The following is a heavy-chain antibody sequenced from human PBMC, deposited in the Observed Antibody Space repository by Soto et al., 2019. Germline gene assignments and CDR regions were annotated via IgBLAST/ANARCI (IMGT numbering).Heavy chain of an antibody. D-gene: IGHD2-2*01. Sequence: PGGSLRLSCAASGVTFSSYGMHWVRLAPGKGLEWLAVISYDGSNKYYADSVKGRFTISRDNSKNTLYLQMNSLRAEDTAVYYCAPEHAATVWHIVVGPAAVYYWGQGTLVTVST. J-gene: IGHJ4*02. CDR3: APEHAATVWHIVVGPAAVYY. CDR2: ISYDGSNK. CDR1: GVTFSSYG. V-gene: IGHV3-30*03.